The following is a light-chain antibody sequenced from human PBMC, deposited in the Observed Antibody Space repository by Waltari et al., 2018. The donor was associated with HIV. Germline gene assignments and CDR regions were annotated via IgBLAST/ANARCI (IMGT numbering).Light chain of an antibody. CDR2: NAS. J-gene: IGKJ3*01. Sequence: EPVLTQSPATLSLSPGETATLSCRPSQSVNSYLAWYQQRPGRSPRLLIHNASNRAAGIPARFSGTRSGTDFILTISSLEPEDFAVYYCQQRSDWPPLFTFGPGTKVDFK. CDR3: QQRSDWPPLFT. CDR1: QSVNSY. V-gene: IGKV3-11*01.